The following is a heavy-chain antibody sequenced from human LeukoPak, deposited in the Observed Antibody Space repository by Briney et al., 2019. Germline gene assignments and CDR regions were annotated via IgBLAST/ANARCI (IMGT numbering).Heavy chain of an antibody. CDR3: AKGFGSYYSSGVFMAY. J-gene: IGHJ4*02. CDR2: IRYDGSNK. Sequence: GGSLRLSCAASGFTFSSYGMHWVRQAPGKGLEWVAFIRYDGSNKYYADSVKGRFTISGDNSKKTLYLQMNSLRAEDTAVYYCAKGFGSYYSSGVFMAYWGQGTLVTVSS. CDR1: GFTFSSYG. D-gene: IGHD1-26*01. V-gene: IGHV3-30*02.